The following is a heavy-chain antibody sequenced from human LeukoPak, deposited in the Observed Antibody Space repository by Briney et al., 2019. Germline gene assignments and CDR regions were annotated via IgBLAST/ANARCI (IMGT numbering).Heavy chain of an antibody. J-gene: IGHJ4*02. CDR1: GFTFSRYA. D-gene: IGHD3-10*01. Sequence: QTGGSLRLSCSASGFTFSRYAMHWVRQAPGKGLEYVSAISSNGGSTYYADSVKGRFTISRDNSRNTLHLQMSSLRVEDTAVYYCGKDSSSGSYFDYWGQGTLVTVSS. V-gene: IGHV3-64D*06. CDR3: GKDSSSGSYFDY. CDR2: ISSNGGST.